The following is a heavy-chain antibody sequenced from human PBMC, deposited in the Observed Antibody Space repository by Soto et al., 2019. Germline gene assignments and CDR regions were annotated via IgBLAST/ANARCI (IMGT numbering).Heavy chain of an antibody. Sequence: SETLSLVCTVSGASISSYYWSWIRQPPGKGLEWIGYIYYSGSTNYSPSLKSRVTISLDTSKNQFSLKLTSVTAADTAVYYCARGEAGPLGYYYYMDVWGKGTTVTVSS. CDR3: ARGEAGPLGYYYYMDV. CDR1: GASISSYY. D-gene: IGHD3-16*01. J-gene: IGHJ6*03. V-gene: IGHV4-59*01. CDR2: IYYSGST.